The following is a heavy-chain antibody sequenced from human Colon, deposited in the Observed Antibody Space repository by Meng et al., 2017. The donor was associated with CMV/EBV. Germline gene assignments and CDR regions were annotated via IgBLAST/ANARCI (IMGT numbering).Heavy chain of an antibody. Sequence: GESLKISCAASGFPFSGYAMSWVRQAPGKGLEWVSVIYYDGSRTYYADSVKGRFTIFRDNAKNSLFLQMNTLRAEDTAVYYCARSHVVPCDAWGQGTLVTVSS. V-gene: IGHV3-23*03. CDR1: GFPFSGYA. D-gene: IGHD2-15*01. J-gene: IGHJ5*02. CDR2: IYYDGSRT. CDR3: ARSHVVPCDA.